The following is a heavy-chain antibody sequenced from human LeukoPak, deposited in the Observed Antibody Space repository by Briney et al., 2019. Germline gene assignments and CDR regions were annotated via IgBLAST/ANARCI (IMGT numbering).Heavy chain of an antibody. V-gene: IGHV4-31*03. Sequence: SETLSLTCTVSGGSISSGGYYWSWIRQHPGKGLEWIGYIYYSGSTYYNPSLKSRVTISVDTSKNQFSLKLSSVTAADTAVYYCARVKQWLVGTYYFDYWGQGTLVTVSS. CDR3: ARVKQWLVGTYYFDY. CDR2: IYYSGST. J-gene: IGHJ4*02. D-gene: IGHD6-19*01. CDR1: GGSISSGGYY.